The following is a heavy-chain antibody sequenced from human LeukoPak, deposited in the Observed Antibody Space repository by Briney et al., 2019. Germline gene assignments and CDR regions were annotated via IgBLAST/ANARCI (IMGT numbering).Heavy chain of an antibody. V-gene: IGHV3-30*04. CDR1: GFTFSSYA. CDR2: ILYDASNK. CDR3: ARNLYYYDRSGCNDY. Sequence: GGSLRLSCAASGFTFSSYAMHWVRQAPGKGLEWVAVILYDASNKYYADSVKGRFTISRDNSKNTLYLQMNSLRAEDTAVYYCARNLYYYDRSGCNDYWGQGTLVTISS. D-gene: IGHD3-22*01. J-gene: IGHJ4*02.